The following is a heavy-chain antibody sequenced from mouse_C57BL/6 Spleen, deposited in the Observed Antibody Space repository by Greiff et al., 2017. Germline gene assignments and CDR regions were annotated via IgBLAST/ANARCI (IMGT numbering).Heavy chain of an antibody. J-gene: IGHJ3*01. CDR1: GYTFTSYD. CDR2: IYPRDGST. Sequence: VQLQQSGPELVKPGASVKLSCKASGYTFTSYDINWVKQRPGQGLEWIGWIYPRDGSTQYNEKFKGKATLTVDTSSSTAYMELHSLTSEDSAVYFCARGDYYGSSYVAWFADWGQGTLVTVSA. V-gene: IGHV1-85*01. D-gene: IGHD1-1*01. CDR3: ARGDYYGSSYVAWFAD.